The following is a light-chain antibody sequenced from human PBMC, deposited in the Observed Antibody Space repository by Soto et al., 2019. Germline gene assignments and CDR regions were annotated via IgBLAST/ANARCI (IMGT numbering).Light chain of an antibody. CDR3: QQYNNWPPLT. V-gene: IGKV3-15*01. CDR2: VAS. J-gene: IGKJ4*01. CDR1: QSVSSN. Sequence: EIVMTQAPATLSVSPGERANLSCRASQSVSSNLPWSPQNPGQAPRLLIYVASTRATGIPARLSGSGSGTEFTLTISSLQSEDFVVYYCQQYNNWPPLTFCGGTKVEIK.